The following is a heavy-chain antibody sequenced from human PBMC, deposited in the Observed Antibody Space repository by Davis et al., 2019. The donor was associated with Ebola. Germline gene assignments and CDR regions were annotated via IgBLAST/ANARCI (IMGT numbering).Heavy chain of an antibody. CDR3: ARLERGYSSGWYREYFDY. CDR2: ISSSSSYI. D-gene: IGHD6-19*01. CDR1: GFTFSSYS. V-gene: IGHV3-21*04. Sequence: GESLKISCAASGFTFSSYSMNWVRQAPGKGLEWVSSISSSSSYIYYADSVKGRFTISRDNAKNSLYLQMNSLRAEDTAVYYCARLERGYSSGWYREYFDYWGQGTLVTVSS. J-gene: IGHJ4*02.